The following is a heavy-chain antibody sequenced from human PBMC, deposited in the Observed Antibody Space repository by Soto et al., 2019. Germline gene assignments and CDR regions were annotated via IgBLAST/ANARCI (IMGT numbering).Heavy chain of an antibody. V-gene: IGHV4-34*01. CDR1: GGSFSGYY. J-gene: IGHJ4*02. CDR2: INHSGST. CDR3: ERGVAARTFDY. D-gene: IGHD6-6*01. Sequence: SETLSLTCAVYGGSFSGYYWSWIRQPPGKGLEWIGEINHSGSTNYNPSLKSRVTISVDTSKNQFSLKLSSVTAADTAVYYCERGVAARTFDYWGQGTLVPVSS.